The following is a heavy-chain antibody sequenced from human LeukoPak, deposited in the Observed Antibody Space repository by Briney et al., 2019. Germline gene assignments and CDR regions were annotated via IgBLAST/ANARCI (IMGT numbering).Heavy chain of an antibody. CDR1: GGSISSYY. V-gene: IGHV4-59*08. CDR2: IYYSGST. Sequence: PSETLSLTCTVSGGSISSYYWSWIRQPPGKGLEWIGYIYYSGSTNYNPSLKSRVTISVDTSKNQFSLKLSSVTAADTAVYYCARLPTYDFWSGYILPKGDAFDIWGQGTMVTVSS. D-gene: IGHD3-3*01. J-gene: IGHJ3*02. CDR3: ARLPTYDFWSGYILPKGDAFDI.